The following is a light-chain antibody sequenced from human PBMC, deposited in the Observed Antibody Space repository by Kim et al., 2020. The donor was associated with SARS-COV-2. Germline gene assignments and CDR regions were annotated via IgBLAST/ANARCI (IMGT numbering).Light chain of an antibody. CDR2: DAF. V-gene: IGKV3-11*01. CDR3: KQRRNWPIT. J-gene: IGKJ5*01. Sequence: EIVLTQSPATLSLSPGERATLSCRASQNIDSYMVWYQQKPGQAPRLLMYDAFKRATGIPTRFSGSGSGTDFTLTINSLEPEDFAVYYCKQRRNWPITFGQGTRLEIK. CDR1: QNIDSY.